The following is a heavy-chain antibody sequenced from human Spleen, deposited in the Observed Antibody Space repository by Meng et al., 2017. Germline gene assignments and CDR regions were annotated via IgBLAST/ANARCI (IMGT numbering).Heavy chain of an antibody. D-gene: IGHD6-13*01. CDR3: ARDEDISAAGYLLGDF. J-gene: IGHJ4*02. V-gene: IGHV1-2*06. CDR1: GYTFTSFY. Sequence: QVQLVQAWAEVKKPGASVKVSCEASGYTFTSFYIHWVRQAPGQGLEWMGRIDPKSDNTHYAQKFQGRVTMTRDTSISTAYMELSGLRSDDTAVYYCARDEDISAAGYLLGDFWGQGTLVTVSS. CDR2: IDPKSDNT.